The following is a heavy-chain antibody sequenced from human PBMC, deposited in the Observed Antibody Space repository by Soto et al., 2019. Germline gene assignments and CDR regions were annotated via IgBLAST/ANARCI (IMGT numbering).Heavy chain of an antibody. J-gene: IGHJ4*02. CDR3: AHTGRGWYYFDS. V-gene: IGHV2-5*02. CDR1: GFSLSTSGMG. CDR2: IYWGDDK. D-gene: IGHD6-19*01. Sequence: QITLKESGPTLVKPTQTLTLTCTFSGFSLSTSGMGVGWIRQPPGKALEWLALIYWGDDKRYSPSLKNRLTIPHDTSHHHLVLTMTNMDPVDTATYYCAHTGRGWYYFDSWGQGTLVTLSS.